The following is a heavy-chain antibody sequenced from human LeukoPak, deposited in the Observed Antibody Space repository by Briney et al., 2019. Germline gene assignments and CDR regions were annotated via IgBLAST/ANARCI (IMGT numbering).Heavy chain of an antibody. CDR2: VYPGDSDT. D-gene: IGHD6-25*01. Sequence: GESLKISCKGSGYSFTGYWIGWVRQMPGKGLEWMGIVYPGDSDTRYSPSFQGQVTISADKSITTAYLQWSSLKASDSAIYYCARRRDRGRYFDLWGRSTLVTVSS. J-gene: IGHJ2*01. CDR1: GYSFTGYW. CDR3: ARRRDRGRYFDL. V-gene: IGHV5-51*01.